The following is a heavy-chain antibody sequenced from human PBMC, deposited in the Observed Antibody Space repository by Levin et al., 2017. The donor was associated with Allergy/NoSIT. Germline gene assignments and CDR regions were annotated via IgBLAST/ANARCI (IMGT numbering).Heavy chain of an antibody. V-gene: IGHV4-61*01. J-gene: IGHJ6*03. CDR2: ISYGGDA. CDR1: GDSVRSPSYS. CDR3: AREATFWSGYYYVDV. Sequence: TSETLSLTCTVSGDSVRSPSYSWTWVRQPLGKGLEWIGYISYGGDANYSPSLKSRVTFSVDASKNQFSLNLTSVTAADTAVYFCAREATFWSGYYYVDVWGKGTTVIVSS. D-gene: IGHD3-3*01.